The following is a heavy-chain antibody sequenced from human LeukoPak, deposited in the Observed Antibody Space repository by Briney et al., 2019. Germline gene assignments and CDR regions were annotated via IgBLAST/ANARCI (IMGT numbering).Heavy chain of an antibody. CDR2: IYYSGST. D-gene: IGHD5-18*01. CDR3: ARDLEGGYSSGFHY. J-gene: IGHJ4*02. CDR1: GGSIRIYY. Sequence: SETLSLTCTVSGGSIRIYYWSWLRQPPGKGLVWIGYIYYSGSTNYNPSLKSRVTISVDTSKNQFSLKLSSVTAADTAVYYCARDLEGGYSSGFHYWGQGTLVTVSS. V-gene: IGHV4-59*01.